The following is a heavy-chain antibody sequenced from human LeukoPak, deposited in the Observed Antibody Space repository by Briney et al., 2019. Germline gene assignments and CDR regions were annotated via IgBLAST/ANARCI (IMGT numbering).Heavy chain of an antibody. CDR1: VGSFCSYV. CDR3: ARGGSGYSSGWSLPLFDY. D-gene: IGHD6-19*01. V-gene: IGHV1-69*01. CDR2: LFLIFGTA. J-gene: IGHJ4*02. Sequence: AVKDSCMAPVGSFCSYVLSGGPPAPGRGLECMGGLFLIFGTANYAQKFQGRVTITADESTSTAYMELSSLRSEDTAVYYCARGGSGYSSGWSLPLFDYWGQGTLVTVSS.